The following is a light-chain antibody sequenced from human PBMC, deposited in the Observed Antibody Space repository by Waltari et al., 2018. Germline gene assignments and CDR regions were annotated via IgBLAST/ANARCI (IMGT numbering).Light chain of an antibody. V-gene: IGKV4-1*01. Sequence: DIVMTQSPDTLTVSLGERATINCKTSQSVLYTSNNKNYLGWYQQQPGQPPQLLIYWASTRDSGVPDRFIGSGSGTDFTLTINSLQAEDVAVYYCQQYFTSPSLTFGGGTKVEI. CDR3: QQYFTSPSLT. J-gene: IGKJ4*01. CDR1: QSVLYTSNNKNY. CDR2: WAS.